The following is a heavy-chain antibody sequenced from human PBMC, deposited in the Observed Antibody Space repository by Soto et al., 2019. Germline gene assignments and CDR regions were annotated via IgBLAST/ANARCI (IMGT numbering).Heavy chain of an antibody. CDR1: GFTFSSYA. V-gene: IGHV3-23*01. D-gene: IGHD3-22*01. CDR2: ISGSGGST. CDR3: AKGIYYYDSSRYYYYYYGMDV. Sequence: GGSLRLSCAASGFTFSSYAMSWVRQAPGKGLEWVSAISGSGGSTYYADSVKGRFTISRDNSKNTLSVQMNSLRAEDTAVYYCAKGIYYYDSSRYYYYYYGMDVWGQGTTVTVSS. J-gene: IGHJ6*02.